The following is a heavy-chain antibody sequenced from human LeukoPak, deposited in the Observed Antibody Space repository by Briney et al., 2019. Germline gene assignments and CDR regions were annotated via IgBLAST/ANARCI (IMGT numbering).Heavy chain of an antibody. CDR2: ISYDGSNK. CDR1: GFIFSSYG. J-gene: IGHJ4*02. Sequence: LGRSLRLSCAASGFIFSSYGMHWVRQSPGKGLEWVAVISYDGSNKYYADSVKGRFTISRDNSKNTLYLQMNSLRAEDTAVYYCAKDFDYSGYDLGYWGQGTLVTVSS. V-gene: IGHV3-30*18. CDR3: AKDFDYSGYDLGY. D-gene: IGHD5-12*01.